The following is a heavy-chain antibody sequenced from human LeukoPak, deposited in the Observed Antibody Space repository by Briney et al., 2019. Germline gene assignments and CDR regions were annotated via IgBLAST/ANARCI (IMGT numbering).Heavy chain of an antibody. CDR3: ARTEKCSSSWCPVDY. CDR2: ISSSGRII. CDR1: GFTFTSYW. Sequence: QPGGSLRLSCAASGFTFTSYWMSWVRQAPGKGLEWVSYISSSGRIIYYADSVKGRFTISRDNGKNSLYLQMNSLRDEDTAVYYCARTEKCSSSWCPVDYWGQGTLVTVSS. V-gene: IGHV3-48*02. J-gene: IGHJ4*02. D-gene: IGHD6-13*01.